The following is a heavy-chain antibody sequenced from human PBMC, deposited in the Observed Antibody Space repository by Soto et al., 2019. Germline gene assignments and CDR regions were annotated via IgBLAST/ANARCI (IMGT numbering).Heavy chain of an antibody. J-gene: IGHJ5*02. CDR2: IYYSGST. CDR1: GGSISSSSYY. V-gene: IGHV4-39*01. D-gene: IGHD2-15*01. Sequence: SETLSLTCTVSGGSISSSSYYWGWIRQPPGKGLEWIGSIYYSGSTYYNPSLKSRVTISVDTSKNQFSPKLSSVTAADTAVYYCARVATPLVVAAPHNWFDPWGQGTLVTVSS. CDR3: ARVATPLVVAAPHNWFDP.